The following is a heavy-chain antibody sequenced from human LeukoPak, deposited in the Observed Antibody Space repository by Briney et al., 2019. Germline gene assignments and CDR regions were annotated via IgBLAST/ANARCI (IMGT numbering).Heavy chain of an antibody. V-gene: IGHV3-23*01. CDR1: GYTFSNYA. CDR2: IGGTT. Sequence: GGSLRLSCEASGYTFSNYAMMWLRQAPGKGLEWVSSIGGTTYYADPVRGRFTISRDNSKNTLYLQMNNLRAEDTALYYCTKLVDSAPSYWGQGTLVTVSS. D-gene: IGHD2-15*01. J-gene: IGHJ4*02. CDR3: TKLVDSAPSY.